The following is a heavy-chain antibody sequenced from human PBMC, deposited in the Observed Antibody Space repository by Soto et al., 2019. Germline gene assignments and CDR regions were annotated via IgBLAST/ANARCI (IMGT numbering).Heavy chain of an antibody. CDR1: GASISSRDYY. CDR3: GRVMIGTSRHTDSDY. J-gene: IGHJ4*02. Sequence: PSETLSLTCSVSGASISSRDYYWGWIRQTPGKGLEWIGNIDYNGVTYYNPSLKSRVTVSKDTSKNQFPLKVASVTAADTAIYYCGRVMIGTSRHTDSDYWGQGTQVTVS. D-gene: IGHD2-2*01. V-gene: IGHV4-39*01. CDR2: IDYNGVT.